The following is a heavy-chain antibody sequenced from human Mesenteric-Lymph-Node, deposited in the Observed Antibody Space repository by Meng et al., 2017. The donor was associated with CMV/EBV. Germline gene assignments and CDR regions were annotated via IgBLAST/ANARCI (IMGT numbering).Heavy chain of an antibody. CDR3: ARHIEGYTTSYGY. Sequence: KDSGYSVTSYWVAWVRQMSGRVLEWMGIICPGYSDTRYSPSFQGQVTISVDKSISTAYLQWSSLKASDTAIYYCARHIEGYTTSYGYWGQGTLVTVSS. D-gene: IGHD2-2*02. CDR1: GYSVTSYW. CDR2: ICPGYSDT. J-gene: IGHJ4*02. V-gene: IGHV5-51*01.